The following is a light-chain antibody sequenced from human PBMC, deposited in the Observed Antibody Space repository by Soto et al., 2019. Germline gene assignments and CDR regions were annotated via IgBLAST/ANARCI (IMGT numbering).Light chain of an antibody. V-gene: IGKV3-15*01. Sequence: EIVMTQSPDTLSVSPGERATLFCRASQSVSSDLAWYQQKPGQPPRLLIYGASTRATGVPARFIGSGSGTDFTLTINSLQSEDFAVYYCQQFNSWPPWAFGQGTKVEI. CDR3: QQFNSWPPWA. CDR2: GAS. CDR1: QSVSSD. J-gene: IGKJ1*01.